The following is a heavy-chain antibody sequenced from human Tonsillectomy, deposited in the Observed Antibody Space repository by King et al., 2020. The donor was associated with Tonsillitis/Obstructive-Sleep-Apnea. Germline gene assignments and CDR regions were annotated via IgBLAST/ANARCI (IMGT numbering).Heavy chain of an antibody. V-gene: IGHV1-18*01. CDR3: ARAQGEEYQLLLGYYYYMDV. J-gene: IGHJ6*03. D-gene: IGHD2-2*01. CDR1: GYTFTSYG. Sequence: QLVQSGAEVRKPGVSVKVSCKASGYTFTSYGISWVRQAPGQGLEWMGWISPYNGKTNYAQKFQGRVTMTTDTSTSTAYMELRSLRSDDTAVYYCARAQGEEYQLLLGYYYYMDVWGKGTTVTVSS. CDR2: ISPYNGKT.